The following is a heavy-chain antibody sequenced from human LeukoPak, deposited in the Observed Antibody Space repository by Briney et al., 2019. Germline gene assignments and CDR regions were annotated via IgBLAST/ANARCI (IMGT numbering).Heavy chain of an antibody. Sequence: PGGSLRLSCTASGFTFSEYAMSWVRQAPGKGLEWVSAIRGSGSDKYYVESVKGRFTISRDNSKNTLYLQMNSLRAEDTAVYYCAGTYYGFWSGYSGGFDPWGQGTLVTVSS. CDR2: IRGSGSDK. J-gene: IGHJ5*02. V-gene: IGHV3-23*01. D-gene: IGHD3-3*01. CDR1: GFTFSEYA. CDR3: AGTYYGFWSGYSGGFDP.